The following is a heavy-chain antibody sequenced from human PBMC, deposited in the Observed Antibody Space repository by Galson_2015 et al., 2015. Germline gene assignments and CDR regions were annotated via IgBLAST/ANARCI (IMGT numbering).Heavy chain of an antibody. CDR1: HGPIRSGDYY. J-gene: IGHJ2*01. Sequence: TLSLTCTVSHGPIRSGDYYWRWIRQPPRKGLEWHGYIYYSGRTYYNPSLKSRVTISVDTSKNQFSLKLSSVTAADTAVYYCARGAIYSPLPLWYFDLWGRGTLVTVSS. CDR3: ARGAIYSPLPLWYFDL. D-gene: IGHD2-21*01. V-gene: IGHV4-30-4*01. CDR2: IYYSGRT.